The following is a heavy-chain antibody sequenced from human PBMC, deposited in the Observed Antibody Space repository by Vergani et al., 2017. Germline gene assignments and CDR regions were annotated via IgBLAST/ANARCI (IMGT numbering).Heavy chain of an antibody. V-gene: IGHV3-21*01. CDR2: ISSSSSYI. CDR3: ARVHDYGGIDY. D-gene: IGHD4-23*01. J-gene: IGHJ4*02. Sequence: EVQLLESGGGLVQPGGSLRLSCAASGFTFSNYAMSWVRQAPGKGLEWVSSISSSSSYIYYADSVKGRFTISRDNAKNSLYLQMNSLRAEDTAVYYCARVHDYGGIDYWGQGTLVTVSS. CDR1: GFTFSNYA.